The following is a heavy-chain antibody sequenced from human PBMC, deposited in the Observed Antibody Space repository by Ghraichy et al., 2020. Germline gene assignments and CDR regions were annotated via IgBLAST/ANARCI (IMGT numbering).Heavy chain of an antibody. CDR3: ARIENYYGSGTFNDAGKLDY. D-gene: IGHD3-10*01. CDR2: IYYGGRT. J-gene: IGHJ4*02. V-gene: IGHV4-30-4*07. CDR1: GAAITMGGYS. Sequence: SETLSLTCAVSGAAITMGGYSWSWIRQPPGRGLEWIGYIYYGGRTSHNPSFTGRLSMSVDTSKNQISLDLTSVTAADTAVYFCARIENYYGSGTFNDAGKLDYWGQGILVIVSS.